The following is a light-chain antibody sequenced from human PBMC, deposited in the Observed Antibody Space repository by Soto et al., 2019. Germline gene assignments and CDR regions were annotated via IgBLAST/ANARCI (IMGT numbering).Light chain of an antibody. Sequence: DIQMTQSPSSLSASVGDRVTITCRASQSISTYLNWYQQKVGKAPKLLIYAASSLQRGVPSRFSGRGSRADFTLTISSLQPEDFATYYCQQSYSTPRTFGPGTKLEIK. CDR2: AAS. CDR1: QSISTY. J-gene: IGKJ2*02. CDR3: QQSYSTPRT. V-gene: IGKV1-39*01.